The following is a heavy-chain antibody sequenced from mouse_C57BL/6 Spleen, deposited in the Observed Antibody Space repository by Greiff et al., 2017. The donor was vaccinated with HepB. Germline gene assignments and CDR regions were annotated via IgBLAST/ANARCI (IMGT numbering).Heavy chain of an antibody. J-gene: IGHJ2*01. Sequence: EVKLQQSGPELVKPGASVKISCKASGYTFTDYYMNWVKQSHGKSLEWIGDINPNNGGTSYNQKFKGKATLTVDKSSSTAYMELRSLTSEDSAVYYCAIITTVVGFDYWGQGTTLTVSS. D-gene: IGHD1-1*01. CDR3: AIITTVVGFDY. V-gene: IGHV1-26*01. CDR2: INPNNGGT. CDR1: GYTFTDYY.